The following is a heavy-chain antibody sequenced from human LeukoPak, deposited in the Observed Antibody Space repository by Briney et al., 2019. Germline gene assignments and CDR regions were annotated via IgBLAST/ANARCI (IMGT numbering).Heavy chain of an antibody. D-gene: IGHD6-13*01. CDR3: ARGELYSSSWSPFDY. Sequence: SETLSLTCTVSGGSISSYYWSWIRQPPGKGLEWIGYIYYSGSTNYNPSLKSRVTISVDTSKNQFSLKLSSVTAADTAVYYCARGELYSSSWSPFDYWGQGTLVTVSS. J-gene: IGHJ4*02. CDR2: IYYSGST. V-gene: IGHV4-59*08. CDR1: GGSISSYY.